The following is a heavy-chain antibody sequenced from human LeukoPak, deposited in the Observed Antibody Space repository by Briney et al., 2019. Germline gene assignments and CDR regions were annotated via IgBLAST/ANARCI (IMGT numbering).Heavy chain of an antibody. Sequence: GGSLRLSCAASGFTFYSYAIHWVRQAPGKGLEWVAVISYDGSNKYYADSVKGRFTISRDNSKNTLYLQLNSLRPEDTAVYYCARDQLAYSGYDSLFDYWGQGSLVTVSS. J-gene: IGHJ4*02. CDR2: ISYDGSNK. CDR1: GFTFYSYA. D-gene: IGHD5-12*01. V-gene: IGHV3-30*04. CDR3: ARDQLAYSGYDSLFDY.